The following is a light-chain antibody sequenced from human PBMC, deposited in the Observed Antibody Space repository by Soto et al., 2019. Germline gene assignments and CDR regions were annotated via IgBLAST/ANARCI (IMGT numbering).Light chain of an antibody. CDR2: GAS. Sequence: IPLTQSPSSLPASLGDRVPISCRAGQGIGNALGWYQQKPGKPPKVLIYGASNLQRGVPPRFRGSGSGTEFTLAISSLQPEDSETYYCLQDIKSPWTFGQGTKVEIK. CDR3: LQDIKSPWT. CDR1: QGIGNA. J-gene: IGKJ1*01. V-gene: IGKV1-6*02.